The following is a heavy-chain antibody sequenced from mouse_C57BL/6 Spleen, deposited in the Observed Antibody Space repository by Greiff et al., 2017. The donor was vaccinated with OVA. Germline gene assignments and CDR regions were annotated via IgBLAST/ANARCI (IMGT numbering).Heavy chain of an antibody. CDR1: GFTFSSYT. CDR3: ARKGGSSLFFDY. D-gene: IGHD1-1*01. Sequence: EVHLVESGGGLVKPGGSLKLSCAASGFTFSSYTMSWVRQTPEKRLEWVATISGGGGNTYYPDSVKGRFTISRDNAKNTLYLQMSSLRSEDTALYYCARKGGSSLFFDYWGQGTTLTVSS. CDR2: ISGGGGNT. V-gene: IGHV5-9*01. J-gene: IGHJ2*01.